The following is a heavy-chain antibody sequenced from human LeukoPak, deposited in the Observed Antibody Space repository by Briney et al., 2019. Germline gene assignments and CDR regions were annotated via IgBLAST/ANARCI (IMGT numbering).Heavy chain of an antibody. CDR1: GGSISSGDYY. D-gene: IGHD4-17*01. Sequence: SQTPSLTCTVSGGSISSGDYYWSWIRQPPGKGLEWIGYIYYSGSTYYNPSLQSRVIISVDTSKNQFSLKLTSVTAADTAVYYCARALYSMTTVTTEYWFDYWGHGTLVTVSS. CDR3: ARALYSMTTVTTEYWFDY. J-gene: IGHJ4*01. CDR2: IYYSGST. V-gene: IGHV4-30-4*01.